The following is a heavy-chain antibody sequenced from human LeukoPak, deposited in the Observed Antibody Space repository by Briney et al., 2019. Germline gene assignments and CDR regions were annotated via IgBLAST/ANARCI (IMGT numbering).Heavy chain of an antibody. D-gene: IGHD3-10*01. CDR1: GGSISSSIYY. J-gene: IGHJ3*02. V-gene: IGHV4-39*07. CDR2: IYYSGST. Sequence: PSETLSLTCTVSGGSISSSIYYWGWIRQPPGKGLEWIGSIYYSGSTYYNPSLKSRVTISVDTSKNQFSLKLSSVTAADTAVYYCARDDSGPSGSYYQDAFDIWGQGTMVTVSS. CDR3: ARDDSGPSGSYYQDAFDI.